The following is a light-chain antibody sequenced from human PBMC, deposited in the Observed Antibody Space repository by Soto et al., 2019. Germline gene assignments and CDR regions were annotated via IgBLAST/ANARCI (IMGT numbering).Light chain of an antibody. CDR3: QQYYNWPRT. CDR1: QNIGRF. Sequence: DIQMTQSPSSLSASVGDRVTITCRASQNIGRFLNWHQQKPGKAPNVLINVASTLRSGVPSRFSGSGSGTEFTLTINSLQAEDCAVYYCQQYYNWPRTFGQGTRLEIK. CDR2: VAS. J-gene: IGKJ5*01. V-gene: IGKV1-39*01.